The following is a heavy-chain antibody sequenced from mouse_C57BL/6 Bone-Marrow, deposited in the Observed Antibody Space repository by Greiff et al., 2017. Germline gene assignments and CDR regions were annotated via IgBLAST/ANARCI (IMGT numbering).Heavy chain of an antibody. CDR3: ASVYYYGSRRMDY. V-gene: IGHV14-2*01. CDR2: IDPEDGET. CDR1: GFNIKDYY. Sequence: EVQLQQSGAELVKPGASVKLSCTASGFNIKDYYMHWVKQRTEQGLEWIGRIDPEDGETKYAPKFQGKATITADTSSNTAYLQLGSLTSADAAVYYCASVYYYGSRRMDYWGQGTSVSVPS. J-gene: IGHJ4*01. D-gene: IGHD1-1*01.